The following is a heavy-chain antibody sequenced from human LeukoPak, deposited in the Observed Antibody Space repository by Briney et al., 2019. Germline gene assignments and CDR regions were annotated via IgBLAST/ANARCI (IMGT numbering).Heavy chain of an antibody. CDR3: ARDIVVVPAARDYDAFDI. J-gene: IGHJ3*02. CDR2: IYHSGST. V-gene: IGHV4-38-2*02. D-gene: IGHD2-2*01. CDR1: GYSISSGYY. Sequence: SETLSLTCAVSGYSISSGYYWGWIRQPPGKGLEWIGSIYHSGSTYYNPSLKSRVTISVDTSKNQFSLKLSSATAADTAVYYCARDIVVVPAARDYDAFDIWGQGTMVTVSS.